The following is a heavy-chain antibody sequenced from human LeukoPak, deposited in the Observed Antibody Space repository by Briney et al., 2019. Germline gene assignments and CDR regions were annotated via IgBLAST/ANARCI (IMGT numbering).Heavy chain of an antibody. V-gene: IGHV4-34*01. CDR1: GGSFSGYY. J-gene: IGHJ4*02. Sequence: SETLSLTCAVYGGSFSGYYWSWIRQPPGKGLEWIGSIYYSGSTYYNPSLKSRVTISVDTSKNQFSLKLSSVTAADTAVYYCARKGIGGVIAAGTDYWGQGTLVTVSS. CDR3: ARKGIGGVIAAGTDY. CDR2: IYYSGST. D-gene: IGHD3-16*02.